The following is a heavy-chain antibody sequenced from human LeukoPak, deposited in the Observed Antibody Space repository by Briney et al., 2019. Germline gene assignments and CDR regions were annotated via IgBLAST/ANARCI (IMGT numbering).Heavy chain of an antibody. V-gene: IGHV1-46*01. CDR2: INPSGGST. J-gene: IGHJ4*02. Sequence: ASVKVSCKASGYTFTSYYMHWVRQAPGQGLEWMGIINPSGGSTSYVPKFQGRVTMTRDTSTSTVYMDLSSLRSEDTAVYYCARDSHDTSGYPGYRGQGTLVTVSS. D-gene: IGHD3-22*01. CDR3: ARDSHDTSGYPGY. CDR1: GYTFTSYY.